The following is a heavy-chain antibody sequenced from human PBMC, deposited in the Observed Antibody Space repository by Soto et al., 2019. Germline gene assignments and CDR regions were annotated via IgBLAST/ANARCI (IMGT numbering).Heavy chain of an antibody. Sequence: QVQLQGSGPGLVKPSETLSLTCTVSGGSISSHYWIWIRQPPGQGLEWIGYIYYSGSTNYNPSLMSRVTISVDTSKSPFSLRLSSVTAADTAVYFCARLDGYDHYFDSWGQGALVTVSS. CDR1: GGSISSHY. CDR2: IYYSGST. J-gene: IGHJ4*02. CDR3: ARLDGYDHYFDS. V-gene: IGHV4-59*08. D-gene: IGHD5-12*01.